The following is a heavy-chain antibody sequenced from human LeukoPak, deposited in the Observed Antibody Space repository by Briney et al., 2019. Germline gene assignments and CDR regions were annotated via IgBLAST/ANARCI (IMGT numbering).Heavy chain of an antibody. CDR2: INPNSGAT. V-gene: IGHV1-2*02. D-gene: IGHD5-18*01. CDR3: ARGYSYGYFPDF. CDR1: GYTFTGYY. Sequence: EASVKVSCKASGYTFTGYYIHWVRQAPGQGREWVGWINPNSGATNYAQEFQGRVSMSSDTSISTAYMEMSSLRSDDTAIYYCARGYSYGYFPDFWAQGTLVTVSS. J-gene: IGHJ4*02.